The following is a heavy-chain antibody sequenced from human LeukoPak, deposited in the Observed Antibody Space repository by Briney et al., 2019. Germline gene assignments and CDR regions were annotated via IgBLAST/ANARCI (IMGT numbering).Heavy chain of an antibody. CDR3: ARGATISETGYFDF. CDR2: IDHRGDT. V-gene: IGHV4-34*01. CDR1: GGSFSRYY. Sequence: SETLSLTCAVYGGSFSRYYWNWIRQSPGKGLEWIAEIDHRGDTNYNPSVKSRVTISVDTSKNQFSLKMRSLSAADTALYYCARGATISETGYFDFWGQGTLVTVSS. D-gene: IGHD5-24*01. J-gene: IGHJ4*03.